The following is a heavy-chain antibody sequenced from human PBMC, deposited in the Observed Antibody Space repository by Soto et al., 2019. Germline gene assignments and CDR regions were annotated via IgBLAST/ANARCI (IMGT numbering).Heavy chain of an antibody. CDR3: ARAPPYCSSTSCYFRVPSVYYYYYMDV. CDR2: IWYDGSNK. CDR1: GFTFSSYG. J-gene: IGHJ6*03. V-gene: IGHV3-33*01. Sequence: GGSLRLSCAASGFTFSSYGMHWVRQAPGKGLEWVAVIWYDGSNKYYADSVKGRFTISRDNSKNTLYLQMNSLRAEDTAVYYCARAPPYCSSTSCYFRVPSVYYYYYMDVWGKGTTVTVSS. D-gene: IGHD2-2*01.